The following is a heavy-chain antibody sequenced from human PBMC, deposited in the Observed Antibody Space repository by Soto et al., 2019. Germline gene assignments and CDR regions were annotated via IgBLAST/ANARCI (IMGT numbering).Heavy chain of an antibody. D-gene: IGHD6-6*01. Sequence: ASVKVSCKVSGYTLTELSMHWVRQAPGKGLQWTGGFDPEDGETIYAQKFQGRVTMTEDTSTDTAYMELSSLRSEDTAVYYCATDAHLLRRSSHHFPDVARYYGMDVWGQGTTVTVSS. CDR3: ATDAHLLRRSSHHFPDVARYYGMDV. CDR1: GYTLTELS. CDR2: FDPEDGET. J-gene: IGHJ6*02. V-gene: IGHV1-24*01.